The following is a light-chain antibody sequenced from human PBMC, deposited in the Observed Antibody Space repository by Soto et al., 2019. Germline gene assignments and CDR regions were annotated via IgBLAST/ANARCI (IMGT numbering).Light chain of an antibody. CDR2: IEGNGDY. CDR3: ETWDSNSHV. Sequence: QPVLTQSSSASASLGSSVKLSCTLSGGHSGYIIAWHQQLPGKAPRFLLKIEGNGDYNRGSGVPAHFSGSNSGADRYLTISNLQSEDEGDYYCETWDSNSHVFGTGTKLTVL. V-gene: IGLV4-60*03. CDR1: GGHSGYI. J-gene: IGLJ1*01.